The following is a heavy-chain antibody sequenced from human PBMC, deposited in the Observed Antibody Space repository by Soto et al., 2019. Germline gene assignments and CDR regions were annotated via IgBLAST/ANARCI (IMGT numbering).Heavy chain of an antibody. CDR1: GFTFSDYA. CDR2: ITGSGNT. Sequence: PGGSLRLFCAASGFTFSDYAMSWVRQAPGKELEWVSTITGSGNTYYADSVKGRFTISRDTSKNTLYLQMNSLGAEDTAVYYCAKGRYCSTISCYGTTWFDPWGQGTLVTVSS. J-gene: IGHJ5*02. CDR3: AKGRYCSTISCYGTTWFDP. V-gene: IGHV3-23*01. D-gene: IGHD2-2*01.